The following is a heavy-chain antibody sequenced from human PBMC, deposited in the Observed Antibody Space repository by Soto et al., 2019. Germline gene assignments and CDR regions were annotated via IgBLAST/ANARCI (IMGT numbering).Heavy chain of an antibody. J-gene: IGHJ6*02. CDR3: ARQTMITFGGVIVKYYYYGMDV. CDR2: INHSGST. CDR1: GGSFSGYY. D-gene: IGHD3-16*02. V-gene: IGHV4-34*01. Sequence: SETLSLTCAVYGGSFSGYYWSWIRQPPGKGLEWIGEINHSGSTNYNPSLKSRVTISVDTSKNQFSLKLSSVTAADTAVYYCARQTMITFGGVIVKYYYYGMDVWGQGTTVTVSS.